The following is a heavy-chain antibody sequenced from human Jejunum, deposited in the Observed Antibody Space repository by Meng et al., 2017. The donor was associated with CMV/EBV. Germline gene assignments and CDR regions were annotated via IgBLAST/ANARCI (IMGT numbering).Heavy chain of an antibody. CDR3: ARGYEATGFYPPFDS. Sequence: SLTTSGMCVSWVRQPPGKALEWLAFIDWDGDKYYSPSLKTRLTISRDTSKNQVVLTVTNVDPEDTATYYCARGYEATGFYPPFDSWGQGTLVTVSS. J-gene: IGHJ4*02. D-gene: IGHD3-9*01. CDR2: IDWDGDK. CDR1: SLTTSGMC. V-gene: IGHV2-70*20.